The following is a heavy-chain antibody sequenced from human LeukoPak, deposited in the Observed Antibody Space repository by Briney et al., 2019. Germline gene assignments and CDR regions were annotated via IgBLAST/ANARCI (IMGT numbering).Heavy chain of an antibody. CDR3: ARQHYYGSGRPINWFDP. CDR1: GFTFSSYS. D-gene: IGHD3-10*01. CDR2: ISSSSSYI. Sequence: GGSLRLSCAASGFTFSSYSMNWVRQAPGKGLEWVSSISSSSSYIHYADSVKGRFTISRDNAKNSLYLQMNSLRAEDTAVYYCARQHYYGSGRPINWFDPWGQGTLVTVSS. J-gene: IGHJ5*02. V-gene: IGHV3-21*01.